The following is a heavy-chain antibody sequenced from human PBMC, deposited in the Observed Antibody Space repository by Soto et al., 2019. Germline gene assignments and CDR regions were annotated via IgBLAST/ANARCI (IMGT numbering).Heavy chain of an antibody. CDR2: IIPIFGTA. V-gene: IGHV1-69*13. D-gene: IGHD3-22*01. CDR1: GGTFSRYA. Sequence: SVKVSCKASGGTFSRYAISWVRQAAGQGREGMGGIIPIFGTANYAQKGQGRVTITADESTSTSYMELSSLRSEDTAVYYFSRDLGYYDSSGYYRFDPWGQGTLVTVSS. J-gene: IGHJ5*02. CDR3: SRDLGYYDSSGYYRFDP.